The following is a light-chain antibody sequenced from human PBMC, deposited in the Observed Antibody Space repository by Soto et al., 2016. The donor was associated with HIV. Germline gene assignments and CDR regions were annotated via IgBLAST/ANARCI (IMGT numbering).Light chain of an antibody. J-gene: IGLJ1*01. Sequence: SSELTQDPAVSVALGQTVRITCQGDSLRRFHASWYQQRAGQAPVLVIFVNDYRPSGIPDRFSGSSPGNTASLTITGAQAEDEAVYYCNSRDSSGNHYVFGTGTRVTVL. CDR2: VND. CDR1: SLRRFH. CDR3: NSRDSSGNHYV. V-gene: IGLV3-19*01.